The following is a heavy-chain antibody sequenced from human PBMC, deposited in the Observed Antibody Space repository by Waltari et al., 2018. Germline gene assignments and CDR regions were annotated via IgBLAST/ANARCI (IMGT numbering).Heavy chain of an antibody. CDR3: AKAVGAADGPFDY. V-gene: IGHV3-9*01. J-gene: IGHJ4*02. D-gene: IGHD1-26*01. Sequence: EVQLVESGGGLVQPGRSLRLSCAASGFTFDDYAMQWVRQAPGKGLEWVSGISWNSGSIGYADSVKGRFTISRDNAKNSLYLQMNSLRAEDTALYYCAKAVGAADGPFDYWGQGTLVTVSS. CDR2: ISWNSGSI. CDR1: GFTFDDYA.